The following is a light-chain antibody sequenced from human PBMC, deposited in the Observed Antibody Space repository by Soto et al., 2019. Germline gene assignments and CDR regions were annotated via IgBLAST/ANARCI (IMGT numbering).Light chain of an antibody. CDR3: QRYNNWPLT. Sequence: EMVMTQSPATLSVSPGERATLSCRASQSVSSNLAWYQQKPGQTPRLLIYDASTRATGVPARFSGSGSGTEFTLTINSLQSEDFAVYYCQRYNNWPLTFGGGTKVDI. V-gene: IGKV3-15*01. J-gene: IGKJ4*01. CDR1: QSVSSN. CDR2: DAS.